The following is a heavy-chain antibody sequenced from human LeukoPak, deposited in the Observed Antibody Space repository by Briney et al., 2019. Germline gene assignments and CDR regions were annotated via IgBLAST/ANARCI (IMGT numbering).Heavy chain of an antibody. D-gene: IGHD2-15*01. V-gene: IGHV3-74*01. CDR1: GFTFSTYW. J-gene: IGHJ3*02. Sequence: GGSLRLSCAASGFTFSTYWMHWVRQAPGKGLVWVSRINTAGSSTYYADSVKGRFTISRDNAKNTLYLQMNSLRAEDTAVYYCARESYCSGGSCYSGRAFDIWGQGTMVTVSS. CDR2: INTAGSST. CDR3: ARESYCSGGSCYSGRAFDI.